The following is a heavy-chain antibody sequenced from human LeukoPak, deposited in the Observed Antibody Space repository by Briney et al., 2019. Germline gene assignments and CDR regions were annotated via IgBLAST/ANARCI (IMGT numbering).Heavy chain of an antibody. CDR1: GFGFSSYE. CDR2: ISSSGSTI. D-gene: IGHD6-6*01. CDR3: ARVGWTQYSSSSRPRGFMDV. J-gene: IGHJ6*03. V-gene: IGHV3-48*03. Sequence: PGGSPRLSCAASGFGFSSYEMNWVRQAPGKGLEWVSYISSSGSTIYYADSVKGRFTISRDNAKNSLYLQMNSLRAEDTAVYYCARVGWTQYSSSSRPRGFMDVWGKGTTVTVSS.